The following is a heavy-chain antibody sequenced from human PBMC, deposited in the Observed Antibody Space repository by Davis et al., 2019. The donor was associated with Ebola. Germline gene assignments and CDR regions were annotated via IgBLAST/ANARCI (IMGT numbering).Heavy chain of an antibody. D-gene: IGHD4-11*01. CDR3: ARESNYVRFDP. J-gene: IGHJ5*02. CDR2: IYYSGST. CDR1: GGSISSSSYY. Sequence: MPSETLSLTCTVSGGSISSSSYYWGWIRQPPGKGLEWIGSIYYSGSTYYNPSLKSRVTISVDTSKNQFSLKLSSVTAADTAVYYCARESNYVRFDPWGQGTLVTVSS. V-gene: IGHV4-39*02.